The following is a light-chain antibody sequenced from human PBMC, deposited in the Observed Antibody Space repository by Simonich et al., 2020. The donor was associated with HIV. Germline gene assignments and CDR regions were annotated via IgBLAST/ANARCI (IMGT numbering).Light chain of an antibody. Sequence: DIVMTQSPLSLPVTPGEPASISCRSSQTLLHSNGYKYLVWYLQKPGQSPQLLIYLGSNRASGVPDRFIGSGSGTDFTLKISRVEAEDVGVYYCMQALQTPLTFGQGTKVEIK. CDR1: QTLLHSNGYKY. V-gene: IGKV2-28*01. CDR2: LGS. J-gene: IGKJ1*01. CDR3: MQALQTPLT.